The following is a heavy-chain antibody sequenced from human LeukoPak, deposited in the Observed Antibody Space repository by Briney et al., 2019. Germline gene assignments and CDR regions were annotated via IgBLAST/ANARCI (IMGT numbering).Heavy chain of an antibody. CDR3: ASDGPRRYCSSTSCYHFDY. CDR2: IIPILGIA. D-gene: IGHD2-2*01. V-gene: IGHV1-69*04. J-gene: IGHJ4*02. Sequence: SVKVSCKAPGGTFSSYAISWVRQAPGQGLEWMGRIIPILGIANYAQKFQGRVTITADKSTSTAYMELSSLRSEDTAVYYCASDGPRRYCSSTSCYHFDYWGQGTLVTVSS. CDR1: GGTFSSYA.